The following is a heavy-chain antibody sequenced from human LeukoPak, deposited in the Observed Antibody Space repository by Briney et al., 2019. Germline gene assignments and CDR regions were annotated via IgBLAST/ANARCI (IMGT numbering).Heavy chain of an antibody. V-gene: IGHV3-53*01. CDR2: IYSGGSX. D-gene: IGHD1-26*01. Sequence: GGSLRLSCAASGFTVSSNYXXXXXXXXXXXXEWVXIIYSGGSXXXAXSVXGRXXXSRDNSKNTLYLQMNSLRAEDTAVYYCAREGIVGSTRDYWGQGTLVTVSS. J-gene: IGHJ4*02. CDR1: GFTVSSNY. CDR3: AREGIVGSTRDY.